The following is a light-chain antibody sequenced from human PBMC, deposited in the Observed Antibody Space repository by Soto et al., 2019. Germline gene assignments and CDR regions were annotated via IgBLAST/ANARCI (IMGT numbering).Light chain of an antibody. CDR1: SSDVGGYKY. Sequence: QSVLTQPRSVSGSPGQPVTISCTGTSSDVGGYKYVSWYQRHPGEAPKLLIYDVSERPSGVPDRFPGSKSGNTASLTISGLQAEDEADYFCCSFAGSHSVVFGGGTKVTVL. V-gene: IGLV2-11*01. CDR2: DVS. CDR3: CSFAGSHSVV. J-gene: IGLJ3*02.